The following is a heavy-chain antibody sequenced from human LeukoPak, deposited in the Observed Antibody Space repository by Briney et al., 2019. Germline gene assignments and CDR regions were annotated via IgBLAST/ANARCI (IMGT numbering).Heavy chain of an antibody. CDR3: AKAGRKYYGSGTQNFDY. CDR1: GFTFSSYA. Sequence: GGSLRLSCAASGFTFSSYAMSWVRQAPGKGLEWVSAISGSGGSTYYADSVKGRFTISRDNSKNTLYLQMNSLRAEDTAVYYCAKAGRKYYGSGTQNFDYWGQGTLVTVSS. J-gene: IGHJ4*02. CDR2: ISGSGGST. V-gene: IGHV3-23*01. D-gene: IGHD3-10*01.